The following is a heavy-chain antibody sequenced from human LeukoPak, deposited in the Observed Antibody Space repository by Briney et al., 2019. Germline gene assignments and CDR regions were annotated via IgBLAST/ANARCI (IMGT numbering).Heavy chain of an antibody. CDR1: GGSISSVGYY. D-gene: IGHD3-10*01. CDR3: ARDYGSGTPGYYYYGMDV. CDR2: VYYSGST. J-gene: IGHJ6*02. V-gene: IGHV4-31*03. Sequence: SETLSLTCTVSGGSISSVGYYWTWIRQHPGKGLEWIGYVYYSGSTYYNPSLKSRVTISVDTSKNQFSLKLSSVTAADTAVYYCARDYGSGTPGYYYYGMDVWGQGTAVTVSS.